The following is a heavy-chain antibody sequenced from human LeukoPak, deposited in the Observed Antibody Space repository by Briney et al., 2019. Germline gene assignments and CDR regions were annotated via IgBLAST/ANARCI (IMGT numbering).Heavy chain of an antibody. CDR2: IDKTSSNI. J-gene: IGHJ4*02. CDR1: GFIFTDYS. D-gene: IGHD7-27*01. CDR3: ARESYWGSSAKGFDY. Sequence: GGSLRLSCAASGFIFTDYSINWVRQAPGEGLEWISYIDKTSSNIYYADSVKGRFTISRDNAKNSLYLQINSLRAEDTAIYYCARESYWGSSAKGFDYWGQGTLVTVSS. V-gene: IGHV3-48*01.